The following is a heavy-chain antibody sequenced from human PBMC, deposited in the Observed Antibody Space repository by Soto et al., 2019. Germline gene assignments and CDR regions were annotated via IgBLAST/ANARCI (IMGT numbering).Heavy chain of an antibody. J-gene: IGHJ3*02. CDR3: TTDPPPYSSGWYGDAFDI. Sequence: EVQLVESGGGLVKPGGSLRLSCAASGFTFSNAWMSWVRQAPGKGLEWVGRIKSKTDGGTTDYAAPVKGRFTISRDDSKNTLYLQMNSLKTEDTAVYYCTTDPPPYSSGWYGDAFDIWGQGTTVTVSS. CDR1: GFTFSNAW. CDR2: IKSKTDGGTT. D-gene: IGHD6-19*01. V-gene: IGHV3-15*01.